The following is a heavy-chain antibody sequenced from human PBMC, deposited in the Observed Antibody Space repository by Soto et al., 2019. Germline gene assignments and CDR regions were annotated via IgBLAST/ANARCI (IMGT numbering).Heavy chain of an antibody. V-gene: IGHV1-69*01. CDR1: GGTFSSYA. CDR3: ASERRYSSNWYPYYFDY. CDR2: IIPIFGTA. D-gene: IGHD6-13*01. Sequence: QVQLVQSGAEVKKPGSSVKVSCKASGGTFSSYAISWVRQAPGQGLEWMGGIIPIFGTANYAQKFQGRVTITADESTSTAYMELSSLRSEDTAVYYCASERRYSSNWYPYYFDYWGQGTLVTVSS. J-gene: IGHJ4*02.